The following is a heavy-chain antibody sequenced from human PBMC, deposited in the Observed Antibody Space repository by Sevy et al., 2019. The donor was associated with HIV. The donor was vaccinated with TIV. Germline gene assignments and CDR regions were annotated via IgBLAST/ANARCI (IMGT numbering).Heavy chain of an antibody. V-gene: IGHV4-59*01. J-gene: IGHJ3*02. D-gene: IGHD2-15*01. CDR1: GGSITGFY. Sequence: SETLSHTCIVSGGSITGFYWSWTRQPPGKGLELIGYIYYSGTTNYNPSLKSRVTISVDTSKNQFSLKLSSVTAADTAVYYCARILPRYCSGGSCYPGAFDIWGQGTMVTVSS. CDR3: ARILPRYCSGGSCYPGAFDI. CDR2: IYYSGTT.